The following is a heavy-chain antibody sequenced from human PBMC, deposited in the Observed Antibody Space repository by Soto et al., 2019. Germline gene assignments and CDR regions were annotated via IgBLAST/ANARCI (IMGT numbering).Heavy chain of an antibody. CDR2: IWYDGSNK. CDR1: GFTFSSYG. D-gene: IGHD3-16*01. V-gene: IGHV3-33*01. Sequence: QVQLVESGGGVVQPGRSLRLSCEASGFTFSSYGMHWVRQATGKGLEWVAVIWYDGSNKYYADSVKGRFTISRDNSKNTLYLQMNSLRAEDTAVYYCARDTGRWGDYWGQGTLVTVSS. J-gene: IGHJ4*02. CDR3: ARDTGRWGDY.